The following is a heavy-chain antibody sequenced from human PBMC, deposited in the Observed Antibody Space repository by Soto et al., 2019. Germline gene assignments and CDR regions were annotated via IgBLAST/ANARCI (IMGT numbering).Heavy chain of an antibody. CDR3: ARELRFLEWLSPPYYGMDV. CDR2: IYYSGST. J-gene: IGHJ6*02. D-gene: IGHD3-3*01. Sequence: SETLPLTCIVSGGSISSYYWSWIRQPPGKGLEWIGYIYYSGSTNYNPSLKSRVTISVDTSKNQFSLKLSSVTAADTAVYYCARELRFLEWLSPPYYGMDVWGQGTTVTVSS. V-gene: IGHV4-59*01. CDR1: GGSISSYY.